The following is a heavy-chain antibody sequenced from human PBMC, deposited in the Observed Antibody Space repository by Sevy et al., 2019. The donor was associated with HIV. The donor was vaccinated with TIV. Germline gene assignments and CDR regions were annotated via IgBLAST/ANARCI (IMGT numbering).Heavy chain of an antibody. CDR2: IKSKTDGGTR. CDR3: TAGVGTSDFDY. V-gene: IGHV3-15*01. Sequence: GGSLRLSCVASGFTFSNAGMSWVRQTPGKGLEWVGRIKSKTDGGTRDFAAPVKCRFAIERDDSKNTFSLQMDSIKTEDTAVYYCTAGVGTSDFDYWGQGILVTVSS. CDR1: GFTFSNAG. D-gene: IGHD1-26*01. J-gene: IGHJ4*02.